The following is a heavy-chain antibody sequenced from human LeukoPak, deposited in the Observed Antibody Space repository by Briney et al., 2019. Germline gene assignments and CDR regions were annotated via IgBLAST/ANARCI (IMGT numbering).Heavy chain of an antibody. Sequence: SETLSLTCTASGGTISSYYWSWIRQPPGKGLEWIGYIYYSGSTNYNPSFKSLVTISVDSSKSQFSLKLSSVTAADTAVYYCARDYGSGSFMPWGQGTLVTVSS. CDR1: GGTISSYY. CDR3: ARDYGSGSFMP. V-gene: IGHV4-59*01. D-gene: IGHD3-10*01. CDR2: IYYSGST. J-gene: IGHJ5*02.